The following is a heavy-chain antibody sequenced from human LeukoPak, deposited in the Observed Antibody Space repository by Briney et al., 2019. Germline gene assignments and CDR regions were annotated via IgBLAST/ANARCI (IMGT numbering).Heavy chain of an antibody. CDR1: GGSISSGGYY. D-gene: IGHD2-2*01. Sequence: SETQSLTCTVSGGSISSGGYYWSWIRQHPGKGLEWIGYIYYSGSTYYNPSLKSRVTISVDTSKNQFSLKLSSVTAADTAVYYCARDVPAYCSSTSCYGGFDPWGQGTLVTVSS. V-gene: IGHV4-31*03. CDR3: ARDVPAYCSSTSCYGGFDP. CDR2: IYYSGST. J-gene: IGHJ5*02.